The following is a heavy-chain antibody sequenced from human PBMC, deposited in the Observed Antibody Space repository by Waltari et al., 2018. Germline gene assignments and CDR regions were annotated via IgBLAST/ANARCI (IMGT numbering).Heavy chain of an antibody. J-gene: IGHJ3*02. CDR1: GNSSKLYS. D-gene: IGHD3-10*01. Sequence: QLVQSGGGLVKPGESLSISCVASGNSSKLYSSQWVRQTPGRDLEWLAYISPTGNTIYYSASVQGRFAVSRDNSKNTLFLQMDNLSAEDTALYYCACSFGASFYKTFDIWGQGTMVTVSS. V-gene: IGHV3-48*01. CDR3: ACSFGASFYKTFDI. CDR2: ISPTGNTI.